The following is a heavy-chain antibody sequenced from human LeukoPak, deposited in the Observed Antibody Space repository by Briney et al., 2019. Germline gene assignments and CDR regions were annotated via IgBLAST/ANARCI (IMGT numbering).Heavy chain of an antibody. Sequence: SETLSLTCTVSGYSISSGYYWGWIRQPPGKGLEWIGSIYHSGSTYYNPSLKSRVTISVDTSKNQFSLKLSSVTAADTAVYYCARDDGGYGYFDYWGQGTLVTVSS. V-gene: IGHV4-38-2*02. CDR3: ARDDGGYGYFDY. CDR2: IYHSGST. J-gene: IGHJ4*02. CDR1: GYSISSGYY. D-gene: IGHD3-22*01.